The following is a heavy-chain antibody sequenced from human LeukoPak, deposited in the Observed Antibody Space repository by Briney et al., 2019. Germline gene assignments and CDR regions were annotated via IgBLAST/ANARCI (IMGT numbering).Heavy chain of an antibody. CDR3: AGNDDY. J-gene: IGHJ4*02. CDR2: VFYSGGA. CDR1: GGSISINSYY. V-gene: IGHV4-39*01. Sequence: PSETLSLTCTVSGGSISINSYYWAWIRQPPGKGLEWIGSVFYSGGAYYNPSLKSRVTISVDTSKNQFSLKLSSVTAADTAVYYCAGNDDYWGQGTLVTVSS.